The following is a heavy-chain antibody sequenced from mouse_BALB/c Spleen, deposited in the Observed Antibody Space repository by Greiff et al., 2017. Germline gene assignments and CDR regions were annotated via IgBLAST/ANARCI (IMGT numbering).Heavy chain of an antibody. CDR1: GFSLTSSG. D-gene: IGHD2-10*01. CDR2: IWSGGST. V-gene: IGHV2-5-1*01. J-gene: IGHJ4*01. CDR3: ARRTYYGSAYAMDY. Sequence: QVQLKQSGPSLVQPAQSLSITCTVSGFSLTSSGVHWVRQSPGKGLEWLGVIWSGGSTDYNAAFMSRLSITKDNTKSQVFFKMNSLQADDTAIYYCARRTYYGSAYAMDYWGQGTSVTVSS.